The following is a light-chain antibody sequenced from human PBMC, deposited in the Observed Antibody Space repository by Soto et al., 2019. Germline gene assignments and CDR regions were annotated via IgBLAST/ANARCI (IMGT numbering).Light chain of an antibody. V-gene: IGKV3D-15*02. Sequence: EIVMTQSRATLSVSPGERATLSCWASQSFSSNLAWYQQKPGQAPRLIISGASTRATGTPARFSGSGSGTDFTLTISSLQPEDFAVYYCQQDYNLPFTFGQGTKVDI. J-gene: IGKJ1*01. CDR3: QQDYNLPFT. CDR1: QSFSSN. CDR2: GAS.